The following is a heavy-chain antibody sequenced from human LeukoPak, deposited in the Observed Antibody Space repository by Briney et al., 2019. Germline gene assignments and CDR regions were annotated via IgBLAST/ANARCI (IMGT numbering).Heavy chain of an antibody. J-gene: IGHJ4*02. CDR3: AREYQDYTLAY. CDR2: ISYDGNNK. CDR1: GFIFSRYG. V-gene: IGHV3-30*03. Sequence: GRPLRLSCAASGFIFSRYGMHWVRQAPGTGLEWVAVISYDGNNKYYANSVEGRFTISRDNSRNTLYLQMNSLRPEDTAVYYCAREYQDYTLAYWGQGALVTVSS. D-gene: IGHD4-11*01.